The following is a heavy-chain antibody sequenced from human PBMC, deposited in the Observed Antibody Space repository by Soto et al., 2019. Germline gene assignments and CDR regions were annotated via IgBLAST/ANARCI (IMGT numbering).Heavy chain of an antibody. Sequence: EVQLVESGGGLVQPGGSLRLSCAASGFTFSSYWMHWVRQAPGKGLVWVSRINSDGSSTSYADSVKGRFTISRDNAKNTLYLQMNSLRAEDTAVYYCAREGVLWFGELSDAFDIWGQGTMVTVSS. J-gene: IGHJ3*02. CDR1: GFTFSSYW. V-gene: IGHV3-74*01. CDR3: AREGVLWFGELSDAFDI. D-gene: IGHD3-10*01. CDR2: INSDGSST.